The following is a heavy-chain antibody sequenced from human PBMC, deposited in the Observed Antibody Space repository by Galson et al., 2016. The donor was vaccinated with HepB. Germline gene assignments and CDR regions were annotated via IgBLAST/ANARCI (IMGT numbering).Heavy chain of an antibody. Sequence: TLSLTCTVSGDSIRSGGYYWTWIRQRPGKGLEWIGNIYYSESANYNPSLMSRVFISLDTSQNHFSLNLTSVTAADTAIYYCARGIPRLFDSWGRGILVTVSS. CDR3: ARGIPRLFDS. J-gene: IGHJ4*02. CDR1: GDSIRSGGYY. CDR2: IYYSESA. V-gene: IGHV4-31*03. D-gene: IGHD5-18*01.